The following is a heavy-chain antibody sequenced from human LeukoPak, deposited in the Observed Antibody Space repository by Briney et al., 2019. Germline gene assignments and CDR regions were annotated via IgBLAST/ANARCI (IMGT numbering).Heavy chain of an antibody. D-gene: IGHD3-10*01. CDR1: GGPISSHY. J-gene: IGHJ4*02. CDR3: TRTGAGYCGSGSYHYPFDY. CDR2: IYYSGST. V-gene: IGHV4-59*11. Sequence: PSETLSLTCTVSGGPISSHYWSWIRQSPGKGLEWIGNIYYSGSTNYNPSLKSRVTTSLDTSKNQFSLKLSSVTAADTALYYCTRTGAGYCGSGSYHYPFDYWGQGILVTVSS.